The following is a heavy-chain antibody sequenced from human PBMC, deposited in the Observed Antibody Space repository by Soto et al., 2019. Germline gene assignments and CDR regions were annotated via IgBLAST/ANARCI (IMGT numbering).Heavy chain of an antibody. J-gene: IGHJ6*02. V-gene: IGHV4-38-2*02. D-gene: IGHD3-9*01. CDR3: ARDTVTSPYYDILTAYYYYYGMDV. CDR1: GYSISSGYY. CDR2: IYHSGST. Sequence: PSETLSLTCAVSGYSISSGYYWGWIRQPPGKGLEWIGSIYHSGSTYYNPSLKSRVTISVDTSKNQFSLKLSSVTAADTAVYYCARDTVTSPYYDILTAYYYYYGMDVWGQGTTVTVSS.